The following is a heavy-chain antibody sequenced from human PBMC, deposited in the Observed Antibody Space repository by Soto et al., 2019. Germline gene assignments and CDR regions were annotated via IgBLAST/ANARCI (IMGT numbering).Heavy chain of an antibody. CDR2: VYYNGFT. V-gene: IGHV4-39*01. CDR1: GGSISSTNYY. D-gene: IGHD3-3*01. CDR3: ARQDDFWSGSNWFDP. J-gene: IGHJ5*02. Sequence: PSEPLSVTCTVVGGSISSTNYYWGRIRQPPGKGLEWIGNVYYNGFTYYNPSLKSRVTISVDTSKNHFSLKLTSVTAADTAVYYCARQDDFWSGSNWFDPWGQGTLVTVSS.